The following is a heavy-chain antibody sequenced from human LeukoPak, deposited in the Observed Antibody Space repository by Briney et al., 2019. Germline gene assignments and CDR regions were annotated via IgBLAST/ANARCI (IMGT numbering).Heavy chain of an antibody. J-gene: IGHJ6*02. Sequence: SETLSLTCTVSGGSISSYYWSWIRQPPGKGLEWIWYIYYSGSTNYNPSLKSRVTISVDTSKNQFSLKLSSVTAADTAVYYCARGGYLYYYGMDVWGQGTTVTVSS. CDR1: GGSISSYY. CDR2: IYYSGST. D-gene: IGHD6-25*01. V-gene: IGHV4-59*01. CDR3: ARGGYLYYYGMDV.